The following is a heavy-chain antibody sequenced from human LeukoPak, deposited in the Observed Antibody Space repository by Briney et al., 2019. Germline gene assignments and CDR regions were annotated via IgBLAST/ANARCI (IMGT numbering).Heavy chain of an antibody. CDR2: MRYDGSNK. Sequence: GGSLRLSCAASGFTFSSHGMHWVRQTPAKGLEWVAFMRYDGSNKYYADSVKGRFIISRDNSKNTLFLQVNSLRPEDTAVYYCAKGGKYDILTGYRRSGLLGDFWGQGTLVTVSS. J-gene: IGHJ4*02. D-gene: IGHD3-9*01. V-gene: IGHV3-30*02. CDR3: AKGGKYDILTGYRRSGLLGDF. CDR1: GFTFSSHG.